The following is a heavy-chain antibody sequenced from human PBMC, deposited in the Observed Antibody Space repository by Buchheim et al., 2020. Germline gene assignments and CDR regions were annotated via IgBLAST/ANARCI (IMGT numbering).Heavy chain of an antibody. J-gene: IGHJ4*02. CDR2: IYYSGST. D-gene: IGHD3-22*01. V-gene: IGHV4-59*01. CDR3: ARVPGYYDSSGYYSTEYYFDY. CDR1: GGSISSYY. Sequence: QVQLQESGPGLVKPSETLSLTCTVSGGSISSYYWSWIRQPPGKGLEWIGYIYYSGSTNYNPSLKSRVTISVDTSKTQFSLKLSSVTAADTAVYYCARVPGYYDSSGYYSTEYYFDYWGQGTL.